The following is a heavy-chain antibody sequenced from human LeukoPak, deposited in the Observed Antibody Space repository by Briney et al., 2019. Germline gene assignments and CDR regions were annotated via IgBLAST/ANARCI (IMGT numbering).Heavy chain of an antibody. Sequence: SVKVSCKASGGTFSSYAISWVRQAPGQGLEWMGRIIPIFGTANYAQKFQGRVTITTDESTSTAYMELSSLRSEDTAVYYCAREGYCSGGSCYGRGYFDYWGQGTLATVSS. D-gene: IGHD2-15*01. CDR1: GGTFSSYA. J-gene: IGHJ4*02. CDR2: IIPIFGTA. CDR3: AREGYCSGGSCYGRGYFDY. V-gene: IGHV1-69*05.